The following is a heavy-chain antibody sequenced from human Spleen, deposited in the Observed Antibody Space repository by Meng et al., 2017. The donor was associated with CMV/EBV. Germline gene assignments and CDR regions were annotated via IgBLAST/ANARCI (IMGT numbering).Heavy chain of an antibody. D-gene: IGHD5-24*01. Sequence: FNVSSYSMNWVRQAPGKGLEWVSSISSSSSYIYYADSVQGRFTISRDNAKNSLYLQMNSLRAEDTAVYYCARDSTIDGYNYRGWFDPWGQGTLVTVSS. CDR3: ARDSTIDGYNYRGWFDP. CDR1: FNVSSYS. CDR2: ISSSSSYI. V-gene: IGHV3-21*01. J-gene: IGHJ5*02.